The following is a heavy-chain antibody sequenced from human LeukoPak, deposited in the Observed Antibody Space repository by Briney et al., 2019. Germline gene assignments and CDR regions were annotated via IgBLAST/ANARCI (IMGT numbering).Heavy chain of an antibody. V-gene: IGHV3-48*03. CDR3: ARESYRGGYYSDY. CDR1: GFTFSSYE. D-gene: IGHD3-22*01. Sequence: GGSLRLSCAASGFTFSSYEMNWVRQAPGKGLEWVSYISSSGSTIYYADSVKGRFTISRDNAKNSLYLQMNSLGAEDTAVYYCARESYRGGYYSDYWGQGTLVTVSS. J-gene: IGHJ4*02. CDR2: ISSSGSTI.